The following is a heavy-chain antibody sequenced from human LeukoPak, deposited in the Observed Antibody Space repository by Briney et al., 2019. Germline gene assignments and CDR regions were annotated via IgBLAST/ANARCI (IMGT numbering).Heavy chain of an antibody. Sequence: PGGSLRLSCAASGFTFDDYGMSWVRQAPGKGLEWVSGINWNGGSTGYADSVKGRFTISRDNAKNSLYLQMNSLRAEDTALYYCARVPRYSNWLVWFDPWGQGTLVTVSS. CDR3: ARVPRYSNWLVWFDP. V-gene: IGHV3-20*04. J-gene: IGHJ5*02. CDR1: GFTFDDYG. CDR2: INWNGGST. D-gene: IGHD4-11*01.